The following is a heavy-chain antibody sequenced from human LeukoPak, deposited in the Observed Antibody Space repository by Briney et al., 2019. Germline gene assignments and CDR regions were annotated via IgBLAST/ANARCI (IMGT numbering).Heavy chain of an antibody. J-gene: IGHJ6*02. D-gene: IGHD3-10*01. CDR3: AREPNYYGSGSYQDV. CDR2: IYKSGST. Sequence: SETLSLTCTVSGGSISSYYWTWIRQPPGKGLEWIGYIYKSGSTNYNPSLKSRVTISLDTSKNQISLKLSSVTAADTAVYYCAREPNYYGSGSYQDVWGQGTTVTVSS. CDR1: GGSISSYY. V-gene: IGHV4-4*08.